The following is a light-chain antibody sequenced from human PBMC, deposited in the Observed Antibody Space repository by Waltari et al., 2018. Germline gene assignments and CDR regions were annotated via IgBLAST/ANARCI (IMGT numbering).Light chain of an antibody. CDR3: CSYAGTYTDV. Sequence: QSALTQPRSVSGSPGQSVTISCTGTSSDVGGYNYVSWYQQHPGKAPKFMIYDVNKGPSGVPDRFSGSNSGNTASLTISGLQAEDEADYSCCSYAGTYTDVFGTGTNVTVL. CDR1: SSDVGGYNY. CDR2: DVN. V-gene: IGLV2-11*01. J-gene: IGLJ1*01.